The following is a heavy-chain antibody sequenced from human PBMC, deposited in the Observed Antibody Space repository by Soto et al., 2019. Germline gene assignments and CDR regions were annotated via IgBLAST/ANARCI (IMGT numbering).Heavy chain of an antibody. CDR2: IYLGNSDT. V-gene: IGHV5-51*01. CDR3: ARQGGGGSSQHGMDV. Sequence: PGVSLKISCKGSGYNFPSYWIAWVRQMPGKGLEWMGIIYLGNSDTRYSPSFQGQVTMSVDKSISTSFLQWGRLNASDTAMNYCARQGGGGSSQHGMDVSGQGTTVTVSS. D-gene: IGHD2-15*01. CDR1: GYNFPSYW. J-gene: IGHJ6*02.